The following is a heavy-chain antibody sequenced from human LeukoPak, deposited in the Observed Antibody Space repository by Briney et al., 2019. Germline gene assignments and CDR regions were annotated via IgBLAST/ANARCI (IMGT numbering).Heavy chain of an antibody. V-gene: IGHV7-4-1*02. D-gene: IGHD3-10*01. Sequence: GGSLRLSCKASGYTFTSYAMNWVRQAPGQGLEWMGWINTNTGNPTYAQGFTGRFVFSLDTSVSTAYLQISSLKAEDTAVYYCARAVSVFSGGSQGYYYGMDVWGQGTTVTVSS. CDR2: INTNTGNP. CDR1: GYTFTSYA. J-gene: IGHJ6*02. CDR3: ARAVSVFSGGSQGYYYGMDV.